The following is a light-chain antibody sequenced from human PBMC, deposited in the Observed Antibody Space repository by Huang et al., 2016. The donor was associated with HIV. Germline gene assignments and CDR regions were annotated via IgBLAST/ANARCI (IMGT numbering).Light chain of an antibody. CDR2: GAY. V-gene: IGKV3-20*01. Sequence: EIVLTQSPGTLSLSPGERATLSCRASQTVRNSYLAWYQQKPGQVPMLLIYGAYNRAGGIPDRFSGSPSGTDITLAISRLQPEDFAVYYCQQYVSSPRTFGQGTKLEIK. J-gene: IGKJ2*01. CDR3: QQYVSSPRT. CDR1: QTVRNSY.